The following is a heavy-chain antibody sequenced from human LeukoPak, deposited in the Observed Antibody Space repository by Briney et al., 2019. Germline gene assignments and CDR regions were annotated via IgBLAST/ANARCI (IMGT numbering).Heavy chain of an antibody. D-gene: IGHD3-22*01. V-gene: IGHV4-4*07. CDR3: ARDTYYYDSRGKNIFDY. CDR2: IYTSGST. CDR1: GGSISSYY. J-gene: IGHJ4*02. Sequence: PSETLSLTCTASGGSISSYYRSWIRQPAGKGLEWIGRIYTSGSTNYNPSLKSRVTMSVDTSKNQFSLKLSSVTAADTAVYYCARDTYYYDSRGKNIFDYWGQGTLVTVSS.